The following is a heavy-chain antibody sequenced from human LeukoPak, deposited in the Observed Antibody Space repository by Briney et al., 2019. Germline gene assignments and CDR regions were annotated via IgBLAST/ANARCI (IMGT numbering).Heavy chain of an antibody. J-gene: IGHJ4*02. V-gene: IGHV2-70*11. CDR2: LDWDGDN. D-gene: IGHD3-22*01. CDR1: GFSRRTRGMC. Sequence: SGPALVKHTQTPTLTCTLSGFSRRTRGMCVSWIRQPPGKALEWLARLDWDGDNYYSTSLKTRLTISKDTSKNQVVLTMTNMDPVDTATYYCARTTYHYDTSGYYILDYWGQGTLVTVSS. CDR3: ARTTYHYDTSGYYILDY.